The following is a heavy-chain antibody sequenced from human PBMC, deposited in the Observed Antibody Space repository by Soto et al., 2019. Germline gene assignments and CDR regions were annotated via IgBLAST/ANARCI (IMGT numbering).Heavy chain of an antibody. D-gene: IGHD6-19*01. V-gene: IGHV4-31*03. CDR1: GGSISSGVYY. J-gene: IGHJ4*02. Sequence: QVQLQESGPGLVKPSQTLSLTCTVSGGSISSGVYYWSWIRQHPGKGLEWIGYIYYSGSTYYNPSLKSRVIISVVTSKNQFSLKLSSVTAADTAVYYCARHVTVTGTGGVGYWGQGTLVTVSS. CDR2: IYYSGST. CDR3: ARHVTVTGTGGVGY.